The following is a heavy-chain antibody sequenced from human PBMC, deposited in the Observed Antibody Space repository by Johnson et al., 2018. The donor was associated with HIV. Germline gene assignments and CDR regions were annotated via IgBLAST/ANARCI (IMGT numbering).Heavy chain of an antibody. J-gene: IGHJ3*02. Sequence: QVQLVESGGGLVKPGGSLRLSCAASGFSFSDYYMSWIRQAPGRGLEWVSSISGTGGTTYYADSVKGRFTISRDNSKNTLYLQMNSLGTDDTAVYYCARGMGLQLGNALDIWGQGTMVTVS. D-gene: IGHD1-1*01. CDR2: ISGTGGTT. CDR3: ARGMGLQLGNALDI. V-gene: IGHV3-11*04. CDR1: GFSFSDYY.